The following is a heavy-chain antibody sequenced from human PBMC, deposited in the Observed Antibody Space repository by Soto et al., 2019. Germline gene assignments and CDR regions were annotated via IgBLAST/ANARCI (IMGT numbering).Heavy chain of an antibody. J-gene: IGHJ6*02. CDR1: GYTFTNYG. CDR2: INTSNDNK. V-gene: IGHV1-18*01. Sequence: ASVKVSCKASGYTFTNYGISWVRQAPGEGLEWVGWINTSNDNKLYAQKLQGRLTMTTDTSTSTAYMELRSLRSDDTAVYYCARDHGSSISFYYGMDVWGQGTTVTVSS. D-gene: IGHD6-6*01. CDR3: ARDHGSSISFYYGMDV.